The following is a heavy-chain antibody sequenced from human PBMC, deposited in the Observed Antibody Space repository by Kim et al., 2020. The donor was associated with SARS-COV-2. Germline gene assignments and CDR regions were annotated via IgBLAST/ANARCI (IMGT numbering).Heavy chain of an antibody. Sequence: GGSLRLSCEVSRITFRGYDMHWVRQTPGKGLEWVAGIRYDGGNEYYGDSVKGRFTISRDNSKNTLFLDMNSLRAEDSGLYYCARGDSGYDYWGQGTLVTVSS. J-gene: IGHJ4*02. CDR2: IRYDGGNE. D-gene: IGHD3-16*01. CDR1: RITFRGYD. V-gene: IGHV3-33*01. CDR3: ARGDSGYDY.